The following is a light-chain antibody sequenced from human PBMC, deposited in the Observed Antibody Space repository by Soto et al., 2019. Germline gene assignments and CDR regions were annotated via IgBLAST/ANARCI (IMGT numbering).Light chain of an antibody. V-gene: IGKV3-20*01. J-gene: IGKJ3*01. CDR1: QTITLNY. CDR3: QQYGSPPFT. CDR2: GVS. Sequence: EIVLTQSPGTLSLSPGERATLSCRASQTITLNYLAWYQQKPGQAPRLLIYGVSTRATGIPDKFSGSGSGTDFTLTISRLEPEDFAVYYCQQYGSPPFTFGPGSKVDIK.